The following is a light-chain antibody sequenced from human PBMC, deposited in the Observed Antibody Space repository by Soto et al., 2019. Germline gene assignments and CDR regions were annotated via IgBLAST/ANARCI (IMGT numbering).Light chain of an antibody. J-gene: IGKJ5*01. CDR2: GAS. CDR3: QQYNKWPLIT. Sequence: IVMTQSPATLSVSPWETATLSCRASQSISIGLAWYRQKPGQAPRLLIYGASTRASGTPARFSGSGSGTEFTLTISSLQSEDFALYYCQQYNKWPLITFGQGTRLEIK. V-gene: IGKV3D-15*01. CDR1: QSISIG.